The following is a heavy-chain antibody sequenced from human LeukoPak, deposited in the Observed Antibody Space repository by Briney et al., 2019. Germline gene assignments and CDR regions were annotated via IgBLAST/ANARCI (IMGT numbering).Heavy chain of an antibody. CDR3: ARALYNRFFDY. CDR1: GGSIGSFY. J-gene: IGHJ4*02. CDR2: IYYSGSI. Sequence: SETLSLTCTVSGGSIGSFYWSWIRQPPGKGLEWIGYIYYSGSINYNPSLKSRATMSVDTSKNQVSLKLRSVTAADTAVYYCARALYNRFFDYWGLGTLVTVSS. D-gene: IGHD1-1*01. V-gene: IGHV4-59*01.